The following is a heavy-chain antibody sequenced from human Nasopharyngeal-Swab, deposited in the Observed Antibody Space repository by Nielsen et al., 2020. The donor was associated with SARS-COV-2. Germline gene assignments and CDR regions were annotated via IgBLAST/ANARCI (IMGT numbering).Heavy chain of an antibody. V-gene: IGHV1-18*01. D-gene: IGHD6-13*01. Sequence: ASVKVSCKAFGYTFTSYGISWVRQAPGQGLEWMGWISAYNGNTNYAQKLQGRVTMTTDTSTSTAYMELRSLRSDDTAVYYCARTRIAGQEYYFDYWGQGTLVTVSS. CDR1: GYTFTSYG. CDR3: ARTRIAGQEYYFDY. CDR2: ISAYNGNT. J-gene: IGHJ4*02.